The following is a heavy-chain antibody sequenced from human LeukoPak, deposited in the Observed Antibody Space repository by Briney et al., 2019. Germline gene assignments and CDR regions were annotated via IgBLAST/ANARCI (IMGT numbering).Heavy chain of an antibody. CDR1: RYTFTGYY. Sequence: ASVKVSCKTSRYTFTGYYLHWVRQAPGQGLEWMGWISAYNGNTNYAQKFQGRVTMTRDMSTSTVYMELSSLRSEDTAVYYCARESIAVAGGWFDPWGQGTLVTVSS. CDR2: ISAYNGNT. CDR3: ARESIAVAGGWFDP. V-gene: IGHV1-2*02. J-gene: IGHJ5*02. D-gene: IGHD6-19*01.